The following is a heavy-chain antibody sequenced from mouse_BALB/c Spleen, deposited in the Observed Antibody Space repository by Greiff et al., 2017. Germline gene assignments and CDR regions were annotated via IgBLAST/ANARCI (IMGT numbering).Heavy chain of an antibody. CDR2: IDPANGNT. Sequence: VHVKQSGAELVKPGASVKLSCTASGFNIKDTYMHWVKQRPEQGLEWIGRIDPANGNTKYDPKFQGKATITADTSSNTAYLQLSSLTSEDTAVYYCARSGDGYYEYAMDYWGQGTTVTVSS. CDR1: GFNIKDTY. V-gene: IGHV14-3*02. CDR3: ARSGDGYYEYAMDY. D-gene: IGHD2-3*01. J-gene: IGHJ4*01.